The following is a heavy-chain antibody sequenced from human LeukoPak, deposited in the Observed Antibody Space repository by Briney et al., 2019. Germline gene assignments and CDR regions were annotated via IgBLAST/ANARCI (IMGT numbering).Heavy chain of an antibody. Sequence: SVKVSCKASGGTFSSYAISWVRQAPGQGLEWMGRIIPILGIANYAQKFQGRVTITADKSTSTAYMELSSLRSEDTAVYYCARGYTDSSGWYQVDYWGQGTLVTVSS. J-gene: IGHJ4*02. D-gene: IGHD6-19*01. CDR1: GGTFSSYA. CDR2: IIPILGIA. CDR3: ARGYTDSSGWYQVDY. V-gene: IGHV1-69*04.